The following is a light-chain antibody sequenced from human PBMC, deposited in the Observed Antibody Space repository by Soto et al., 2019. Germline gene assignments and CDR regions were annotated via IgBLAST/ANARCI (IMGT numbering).Light chain of an antibody. CDR1: ISDVGGYNT. Sequence: QSSLSQPASVSGSPGQSITISCHGAISDVGGYNTVSWYQQHPGKVPKLMLHDVSDRPSWVSDRFSGSKSGNTASLTISGLQAEDEADYYCSSYTTSISYVFGSGTKVTVL. V-gene: IGLV2-14*01. CDR3: SSYTTSISYV. CDR2: DVS. J-gene: IGLJ1*01.